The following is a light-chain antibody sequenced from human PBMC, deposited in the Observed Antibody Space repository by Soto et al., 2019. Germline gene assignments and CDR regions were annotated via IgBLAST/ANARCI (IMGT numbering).Light chain of an antibody. Sequence: IVLTQSPGTLSLSPGERATLSCRASQSVSSTYLAWYQPKPGQAPRLLIYGASSMATGIPDRFSGSASGTDFTLTITSLEPEAFAIYYCQQYGDSRTFGQGTKLEIK. J-gene: IGKJ2*01. V-gene: IGKV3-20*01. CDR1: QSVSSTY. CDR2: GAS. CDR3: QQYGDSRT.